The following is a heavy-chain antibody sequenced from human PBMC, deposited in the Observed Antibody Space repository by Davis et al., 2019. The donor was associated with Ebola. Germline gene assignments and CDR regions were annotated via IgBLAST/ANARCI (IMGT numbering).Heavy chain of an antibody. CDR1: GYLFNGYY. D-gene: IGHD2/OR15-2a*01. V-gene: IGHV1-2*02. Sequence: ASVKVSCKASGYLFNGYYLHWIRQAPGQGLEWMGWINPNNGATKYAQNFQGRQTLTRDGTTTTGYMDLSGLTSADTAVYFCARSFYDWIAVAYWGQGTLVTVSS. CDR2: INPNNGAT. J-gene: IGHJ4*02. CDR3: ARSFYDWIAVAY.